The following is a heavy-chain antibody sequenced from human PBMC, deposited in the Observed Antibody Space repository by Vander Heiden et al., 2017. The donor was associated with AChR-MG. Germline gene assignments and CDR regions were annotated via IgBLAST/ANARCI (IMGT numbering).Heavy chain of an antibody. J-gene: IGHJ1*01. CDR3: ASATVTPTYFQH. Sequence: EVQLVESGGSLVKPGGSLRLSCAASGITFINYNMNWLRQAPGKGLEWVASISSTSSYIYHAETVRGRFTISRDNANNSLFLQMNGLTADDTAIYFCASATVTPTYFQHWGQGARVIVSS. D-gene: IGHD2-15*01. CDR2: ISSTSSYI. CDR1: GITFINYN. V-gene: IGHV3-21*01.